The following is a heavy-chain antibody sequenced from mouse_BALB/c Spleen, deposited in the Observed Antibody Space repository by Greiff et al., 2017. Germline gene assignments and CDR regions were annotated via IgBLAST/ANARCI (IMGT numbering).Heavy chain of an antibody. CDR2: ISSGGST. V-gene: IGHV5-6-5*01. D-gene: IGHD2-2*01. Sequence: EVKLVESGGDLVKPGGSLKLSCAASGFTFSSYGMSWVRQTPDKRLEWVATISSGGSTYYPDSVKGRFTISRDNARNILYLQMSSLRSEDTAMYYCARGRNGYDPFDYWGQGTTLTVSS. CDR1: GFTFSSYG. J-gene: IGHJ2*01. CDR3: ARGRNGYDPFDY.